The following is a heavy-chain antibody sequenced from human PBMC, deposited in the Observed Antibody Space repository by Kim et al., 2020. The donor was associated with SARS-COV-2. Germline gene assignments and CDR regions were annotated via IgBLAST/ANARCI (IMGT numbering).Heavy chain of an antibody. J-gene: IGHJ5*02. D-gene: IGHD3-3*01. Sequence: LKSRVTISVDTSKSQFSRKLSAVTAADTAVYYCARTKRITIFGVVQWFDPWGQGTLVTVSS. V-gene: IGHV4-30-2*05. CDR3: ARTKRITIFGVVQWFDP.